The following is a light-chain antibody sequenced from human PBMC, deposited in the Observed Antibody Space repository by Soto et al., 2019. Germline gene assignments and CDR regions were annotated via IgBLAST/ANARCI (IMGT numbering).Light chain of an antibody. CDR1: QSLIGW. CDR3: QQYNNYRT. CDR2: KAS. J-gene: IGKJ1*01. Sequence: DIQMTQSPSTLSASVGDRVTITCRASQSLIGWLAWYQQNPGKAPKLLIYKASSLESGVPSRFSGSGSGTEFTLTISSLQPDDFATYYCQQYNNYRTFGQGTKVEIK. V-gene: IGKV1-5*03.